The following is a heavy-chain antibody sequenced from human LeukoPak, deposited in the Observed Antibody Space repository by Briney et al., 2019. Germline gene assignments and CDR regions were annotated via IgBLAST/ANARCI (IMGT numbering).Heavy chain of an antibody. D-gene: IGHD3-22*01. V-gene: IGHV1-2*02. CDR1: GYTFTGYY. J-gene: IGHJ4*02. CDR2: INPNSGGT. CDR3: ARDLGWVVSLVGQIGY. Sequence: ASVKVSCKASGYTFTGYYMHWVRQAPGQGLEWMGRINPNSGGTNYAQKFQGRVTMTRDTSISTPYTEQSRLRSDHTAAEYYARDLGWVVSLVGQIGYWGQGTLVTVSS.